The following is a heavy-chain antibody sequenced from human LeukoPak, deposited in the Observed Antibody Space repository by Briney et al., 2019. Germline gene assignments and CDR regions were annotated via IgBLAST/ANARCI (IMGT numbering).Heavy chain of an antibody. CDR3: ARAAAGTNTYYYFDY. D-gene: IGHD5-12*01. Sequence: PSQTLSLTCTVSGDSFSSGDHYWSWIRQPPGKGLEWIGYIHYRGSTYYNPSLKSRVIISGDMSKNQFSLSLNSLTAADSAVYYCARAAAGTNTYYYFDYWGQGTLVTVSS. J-gene: IGHJ4*02. V-gene: IGHV4-30-4*01. CDR2: IHYRGST. CDR1: GDSFSSGDHY.